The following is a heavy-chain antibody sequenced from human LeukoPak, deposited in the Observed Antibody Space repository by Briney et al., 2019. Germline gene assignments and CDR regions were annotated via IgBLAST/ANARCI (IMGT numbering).Heavy chain of an antibody. V-gene: IGHV4-59*01. CDR1: GDSISNYY. J-gene: IGHJ4*02. CDR3: ARAEKAVTGTLDS. Sequence: SETLSLTCTVSGDSISNYYWSWIRQSPGKELEWIGYMYNRGSTIYNPSLKSRVTISTDTSKNQFSLRLTSMTAADTAVYYCARAEKAVTGTLDSWGQGTLITVSP. D-gene: IGHD6-19*01. CDR2: MYNRGST.